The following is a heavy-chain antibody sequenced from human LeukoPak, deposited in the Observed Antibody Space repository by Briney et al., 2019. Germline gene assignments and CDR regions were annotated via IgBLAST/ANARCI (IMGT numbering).Heavy chain of an antibody. CDR2: IDYSGST. D-gene: IGHD3-10*01. CDR3: ARYVYGSGSYYNWFDP. CDR1: GGSISSKY. J-gene: IGHJ5*02. V-gene: IGHV4-59*01. Sequence: PSETLSLTCTVSGGSISSKYWSWIRQPPGKGLEWIGYIDYSGSTNYNPSLKSRVTISVDTSKKQFSLKLSSVTAEDTAVYYCARYVYGSGSYYNWFDPWGQGTLVTVSS.